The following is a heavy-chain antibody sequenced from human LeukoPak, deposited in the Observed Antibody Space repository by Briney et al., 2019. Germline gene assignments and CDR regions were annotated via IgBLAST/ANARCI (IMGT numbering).Heavy chain of an antibody. CDR2: ISGSGGFT. CDR3: ATSYGGNSNFDY. Sequence: GGSLRLSCVVSGFTLSTYAMSWVRQAPGKGLQWVSAISGSGGFTYYADSVKGRFTISRDTSKNTLYLQLNSLRADDTAVYYCATSYGGNSNFDYWGQGALVTVSS. V-gene: IGHV3-23*01. J-gene: IGHJ4*02. CDR1: GFTLSTYA. D-gene: IGHD4-23*01.